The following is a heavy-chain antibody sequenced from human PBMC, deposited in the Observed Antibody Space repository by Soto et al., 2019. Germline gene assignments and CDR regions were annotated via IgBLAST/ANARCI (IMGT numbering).Heavy chain of an antibody. Sequence: GGSLRLSCAASGFTFDDYAMHWVRQAPGKGLEWVSGISWNSGSIGYADSVKGRFTISRDNAKNSLYLQMNSLRAEDTALYYCAKERVLYSSSGTAFDIWGQGTMVTVSS. CDR2: ISWNSGSI. V-gene: IGHV3-9*01. CDR1: GFTFDDYA. D-gene: IGHD6-6*01. CDR3: AKERVLYSSSGTAFDI. J-gene: IGHJ3*02.